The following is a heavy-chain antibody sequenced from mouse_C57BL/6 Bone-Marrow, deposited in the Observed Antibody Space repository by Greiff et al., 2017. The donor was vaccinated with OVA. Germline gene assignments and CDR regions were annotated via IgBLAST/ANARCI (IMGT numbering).Heavy chain of an antibody. D-gene: IGHD2-10*01. CDR3: ERAYYGNYWYFDV. Sequence: EVMLVESEGGLVQPGSSMKLSCTASGFTFSDYYMAWVRQVPEKGLEWVANINYDGSSTYYLDSLKSRFIISRDNAKNILYLQMSSLKSEDTATYYCERAYYGNYWYFDVWGTGTTVTVSS. V-gene: IGHV5-16*01. CDR1: GFTFSDYY. CDR2: INYDGSST. J-gene: IGHJ1*03.